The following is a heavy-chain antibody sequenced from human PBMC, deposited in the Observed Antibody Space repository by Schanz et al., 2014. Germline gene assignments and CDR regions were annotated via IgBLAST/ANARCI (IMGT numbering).Heavy chain of an antibody. CDR1: GFIFNDYY. D-gene: IGHD3-9*01. CDR3: ARDHPHRGVTGYYNDV. V-gene: IGHV3-11*04. CDR2: ISRDGTTS. Sequence: QVQLVESGGGLVKPGGSLRLSCAASGFIFNDYYMNWIRQAPGKGLEWLSYISRDGTTSYYADSVKGRFTISRDNAKNSLYLEMTSLRDEDTAVYYCARDHPHRGVTGYYNDVWGQGTSVTVSS. J-gene: IGHJ6*02.